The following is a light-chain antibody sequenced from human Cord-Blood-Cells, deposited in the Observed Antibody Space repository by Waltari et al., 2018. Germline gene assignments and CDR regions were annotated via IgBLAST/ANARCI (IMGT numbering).Light chain of an antibody. CDR3: SSYTSSSTLVV. J-gene: IGLJ1*01. CDR1: RSDVGGYNY. Sequence: QSALTQPASVSGSPGQSLTISCPGTRSDVGGYNYVSCYQQHPGKAPKLMIYDVSNRPSGVSNRFSGSKSGNTASLTISGLQAEDEADYYCSSYTSSSTLVVFGTGTKVTVL. V-gene: IGLV2-14*03. CDR2: DVS.